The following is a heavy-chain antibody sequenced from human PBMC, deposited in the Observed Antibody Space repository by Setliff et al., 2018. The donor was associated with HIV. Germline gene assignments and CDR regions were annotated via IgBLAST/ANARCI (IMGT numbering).Heavy chain of an antibody. J-gene: IGHJ6*03. CDR2: ISASGDNT. D-gene: IGHD4-17*01. CDR1: GFTFGDYA. CDR3: AREIRAGDYPPYNYYFYMDV. Sequence: GGSLRLSCTTSGFTFGDYAMSWVRQAPGKGLEWVSAISASGDNTYYADSVKGRFTISRDKSRDTLYLQMNRLRAEDTALYYCAREIRAGDYPPYNYYFYMDVWGKGTTVTVSS. V-gene: IGHV3-23*01.